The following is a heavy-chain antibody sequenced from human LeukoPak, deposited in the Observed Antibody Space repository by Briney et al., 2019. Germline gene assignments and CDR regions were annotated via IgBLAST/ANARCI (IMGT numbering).Heavy chain of an antibody. CDR3: TTLYYYDSSGYYRLPYATLDY. J-gene: IGHJ4*02. V-gene: IGHV3-15*01. D-gene: IGHD3-22*01. Sequence: GGSLRLSCAASGFTFSNAWMSWVRQAPGKGLEWVGRIKSKTDGGTTDYAAPVKGRFTISRDDSKNTLYLQMDSLKTEDTAVYYCTTLYYYDSSGYYRLPYATLDYWGQGTLVTVSS. CDR2: IKSKTDGGTT. CDR1: GFTFSNAW.